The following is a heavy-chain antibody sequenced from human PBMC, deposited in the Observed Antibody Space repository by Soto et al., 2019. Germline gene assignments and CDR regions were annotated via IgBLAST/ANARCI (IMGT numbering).Heavy chain of an antibody. CDR2: MNPNSGNT. Sequence: ASVKVSCKASGYTFTSYDINWVRQATGQGLEWMGWMNPNSGNTGYAQKFQGRATMTRNTSISTAYMELSSLRSEDTAVYYCSRAPYCSGGSCYSAYYYYYMDVWGKGTTVTVSS. D-gene: IGHD2-15*01. V-gene: IGHV1-8*01. J-gene: IGHJ6*03. CDR3: SRAPYCSGGSCYSAYYYYYMDV. CDR1: GYTFTSYD.